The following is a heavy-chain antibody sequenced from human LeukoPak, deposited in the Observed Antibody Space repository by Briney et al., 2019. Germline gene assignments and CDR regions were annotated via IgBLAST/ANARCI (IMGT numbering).Heavy chain of an antibody. CDR2: ISGSGGST. J-gene: IGHJ6*02. CDR1: GFTFSSYA. Sequence: GGSLRLSCAASGFTFSSYAMSWVRQAPGKGLEWVSAISGSGGSTYYADPVKGRFTISRDNSKNTLYLQMNSLRAEDTAVYYCAKDQQGVAGDYYYYYGMDVWGQGTTVTVSS. D-gene: IGHD2-15*01. CDR3: AKDQQGVAGDYYYYYGMDV. V-gene: IGHV3-23*01.